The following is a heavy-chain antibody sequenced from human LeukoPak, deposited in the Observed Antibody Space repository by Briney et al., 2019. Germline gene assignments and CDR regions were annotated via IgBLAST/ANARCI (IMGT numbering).Heavy chain of an antibody. CDR1: GGSISSYY. D-gene: IGHD2-2*02. CDR2: IYYSGST. Sequence: PSETLSLTCTVSGGSISSYYWSWIRQPPGPGLEWIGYIYYSGSTNYNPSLKSRVTISVDTSKNQFSLKLSSVTAADTAVYYCARGLIAAYCSSTSCYTWAIGMDVWGQGTTVTVSS. CDR3: ARGLIAAYCSSTSCYTWAIGMDV. V-gene: IGHV4-59*12. J-gene: IGHJ6*02.